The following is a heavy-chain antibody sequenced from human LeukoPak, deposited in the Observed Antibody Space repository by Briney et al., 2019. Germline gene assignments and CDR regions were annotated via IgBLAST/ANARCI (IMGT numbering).Heavy chain of an antibody. CDR2: INPNSGGT. V-gene: IGHV1-2*06. D-gene: IGHD3-10*01. J-gene: IGHJ5*02. CDR3: AVWDSYGSGRWFDP. CDR1: EYTFTGYY. Sequence: GASVKVSCKASEYTFTGYYMHWVRQAPGQGLEWMGRINPNSGGTNYAQKFQGRVTMTRDTSISTAYMELSRLRSDDTAVYYCAVWDSYGSGRWFDPWGQGTLVTVSS.